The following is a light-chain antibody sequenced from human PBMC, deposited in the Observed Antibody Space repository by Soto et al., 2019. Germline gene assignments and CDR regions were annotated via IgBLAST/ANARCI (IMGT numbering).Light chain of an antibody. Sequence: DIQLTQSPSFLSASVGDRVSITCRASQGINNSLAWYQQKPGKAPKLLIYAASTLQGGVPSRFSGSGSGTEFTLTISSLQPEDFATYYCQQLNSYPRTFGPGTEVDIK. CDR1: QGINNS. CDR3: QQLNSYPRT. V-gene: IGKV1-9*01. J-gene: IGKJ3*01. CDR2: AAS.